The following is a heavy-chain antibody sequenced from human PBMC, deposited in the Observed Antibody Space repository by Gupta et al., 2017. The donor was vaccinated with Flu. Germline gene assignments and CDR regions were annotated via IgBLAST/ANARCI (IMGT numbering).Heavy chain of an antibody. V-gene: IGHV3-30*04. CDR3: ARARSAGTPPSYSFDY. CDR1: GFTFGHYF. J-gene: IGHJ4*02. Sequence: QVPLVESGGGVVQPGRSLRRSCAASGFTFGHYFMYWVRQAPGKWLEWVAAISYDGSYYFHADSVKGRFTISRDNSKDTLYLILNSLRAEDTAVYYCARARSAGTPPSYSFDYWGQGTLVTVSS. CDR2: ISYDGSYY. D-gene: IGHD2-15*01.